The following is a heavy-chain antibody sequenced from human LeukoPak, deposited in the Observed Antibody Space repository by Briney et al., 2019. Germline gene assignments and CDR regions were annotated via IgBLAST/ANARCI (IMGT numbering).Heavy chain of an antibody. J-gene: IGHJ5*02. V-gene: IGHV4-39*01. CDR2: VYYSGST. CDR3: ARSGWPLGGFDP. Sequence: PSETLSLTCTVSGGSISSDTHHWGWIRQPPWKGLQWIGSVYYSGSTYYNPSLRSRVTLSVDTSKDQFSLKLSSVTATDTAMYYCARSGWPLGGFDPWGQGILVTVSS. CDR1: GGSISSDTHH. D-gene: IGHD3-10*01.